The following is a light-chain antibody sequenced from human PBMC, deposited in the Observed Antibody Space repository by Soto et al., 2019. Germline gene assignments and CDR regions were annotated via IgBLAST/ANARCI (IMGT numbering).Light chain of an antibody. J-gene: IGLJ3*02. Sequence: SYELTQPPSVSVAPGQTARITCGGNNIGSKSVHWYQQKPGQAPVLVVYDDSDRPSGVSDRFSGSRSGNTASLTISGLQAEDESDYYCISYTSSSTWVFGGGTKVTVL. CDR2: DDS. CDR1: NIGSKS. V-gene: IGLV3-21*02. CDR3: ISYTSSSTWV.